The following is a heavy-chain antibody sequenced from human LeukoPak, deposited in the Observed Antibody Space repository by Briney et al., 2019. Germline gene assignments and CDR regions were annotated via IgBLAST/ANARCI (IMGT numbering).Heavy chain of an antibody. V-gene: IGHV3-30*02. D-gene: IGHD3-16*01. CDR2: IRIDGTTT. J-gene: IGHJ6*04. CDR3: AKDRVGPKYYLDV. CDR1: GFNFDAAG. Sequence: GGSLRLSCVSSGFNFDAAGMHWVRQVPGKGLEWVAFIRIDGTTTYYADSVKGRFTISRDNSKSKLFLQMNSLRAEDSAVYFCAKDRVGPKYYLDVWGTGTTVTISS.